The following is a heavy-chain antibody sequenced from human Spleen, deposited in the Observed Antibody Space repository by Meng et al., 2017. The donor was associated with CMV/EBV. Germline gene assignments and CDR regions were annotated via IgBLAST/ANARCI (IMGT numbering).Heavy chain of an antibody. Sequence: SETLSLTCTVSGGSVSSGYYYWSWIRLPPGKGLERIGYISYTGSTKYNPSLKSRVTISVDTSKDQVSLKLSSVTAADTAVYYCARGGEYSSSWEYYYYGMDVWGQGTTVTVSS. CDR2: ISYTGST. D-gene: IGHD6-13*01. J-gene: IGHJ6*02. CDR1: GGSVSSGYYY. CDR3: ARGGEYSSSWEYYYYGMDV. V-gene: IGHV4-61*01.